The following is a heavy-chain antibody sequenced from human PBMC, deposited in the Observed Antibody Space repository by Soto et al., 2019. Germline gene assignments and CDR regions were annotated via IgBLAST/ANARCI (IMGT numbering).Heavy chain of an antibody. J-gene: IGHJ4*02. Sequence: GSLSLSCAASGFSLGNYWMNWLRQAPGKGLEWVANINKDGSEKYYVDPVKGRFTISRDNSKNSLYLHLRTLRAEDTAVYFCTRKGKYWGPGTLVTVSS. CDR2: INKDGSEK. CDR3: TRKGKY. CDR1: GFSLGNYW. V-gene: IGHV3-7*02.